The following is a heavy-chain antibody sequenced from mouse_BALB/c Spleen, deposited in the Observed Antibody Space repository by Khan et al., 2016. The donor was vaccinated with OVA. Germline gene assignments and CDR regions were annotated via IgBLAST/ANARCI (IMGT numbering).Heavy chain of an antibody. CDR3: ARTHER. CDR2: INPSSGYT. V-gene: IGHV1-4*01. J-gene: IGHJ2*01. Sequence: QVRLQQSGAELARPSASVKMSCKASGYTFTSYTMHWVKQRPGPGLDWIAAINPSSGYTKYNQKFKDKATLTADQSSSTAYMPRSSPTSEDSAVYYCARTHERWGQGTTVTVSS. CDR1: GYTFTSYT.